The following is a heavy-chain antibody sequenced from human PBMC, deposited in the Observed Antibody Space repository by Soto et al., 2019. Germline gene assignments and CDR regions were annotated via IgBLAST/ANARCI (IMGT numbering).Heavy chain of an antibody. D-gene: IGHD2-2*01. CDR1: GYTFIRYA. V-gene: IGHV1-3*01. CDR3: ASHSLFAPAPSGMDV. J-gene: IGHJ6*02. Sequence: ASVKVSCKASGYTFIRYAMNWVRQAPGQRLEWMGWINAGNGNTKYSQKFQGRVTITRDTSARTAYMELSSLRSEDTAVYYCASHSLFAPAPSGMDVLGQETTLTISS. CDR2: INAGNGNT.